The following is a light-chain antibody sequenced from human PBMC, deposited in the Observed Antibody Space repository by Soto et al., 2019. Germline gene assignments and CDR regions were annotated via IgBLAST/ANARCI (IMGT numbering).Light chain of an antibody. J-gene: IGLJ2*01. CDR3: CSCARGNTHVL. CDR1: SSDSGSYNL. V-gene: IGLV2-23*02. Sequence: QSVLTQPASVSGSPGQSITISCTGTSSDSGSYNLVSWYQQHPGKAPKLIIYEVSKRPSGVSDRFSGSKSGTTASLTVSGREAEDEAAYYCSCARGNTHVLFGGGTKVTVL. CDR2: EVS.